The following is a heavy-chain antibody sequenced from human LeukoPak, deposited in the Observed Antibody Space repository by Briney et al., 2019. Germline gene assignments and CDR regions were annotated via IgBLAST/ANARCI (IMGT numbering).Heavy chain of an antibody. D-gene: IGHD6-13*01. CDR3: ARGEIAAAGTRY. CDR1: GYTFTGYY. J-gene: IGHJ4*02. Sequence: ASVKVSCKASGYTFTGYYMHWVRQAPGQGLEWMGWVNPNSGGTNYAQKFQGRVTMTRDTSISTAYMELSRLRSDDTAVYYCARGEIAAAGTRYWGQGTLVTVSS. CDR2: VNPNSGGT. V-gene: IGHV1-2*02.